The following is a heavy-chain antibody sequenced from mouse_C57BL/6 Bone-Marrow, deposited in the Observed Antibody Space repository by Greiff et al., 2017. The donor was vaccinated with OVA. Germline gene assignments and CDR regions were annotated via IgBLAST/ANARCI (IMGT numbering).Heavy chain of an antibody. J-gene: IGHJ3*01. Sequence: EVQLQQSGPELVKPGASVKISCKASGYTFTDYYMNWVKQSHGKSLEWIGDINPNNGGTSYNQKFKGKATLTVDKSSSTAYMELRSLTSEDSAVYYCARRTAQDWFAYWGQGTLVTVSA. CDR2: INPNNGGT. CDR3: ARRTAQDWFAY. V-gene: IGHV1-26*01. D-gene: IGHD3-2*02. CDR1: GYTFTDYY.